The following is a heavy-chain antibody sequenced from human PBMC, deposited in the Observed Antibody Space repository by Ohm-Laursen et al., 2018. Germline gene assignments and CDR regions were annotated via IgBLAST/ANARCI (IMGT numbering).Heavy chain of an antibody. CDR1: GFTFSTHY. Sequence: SLRLSCAASGFTFSTHYMTWIRQAPGKGLEWVSSISSSSSYIYYADSVKGRFTISRDNAKNSLYLQMNSLRAEDTAVYYCARDLSSSWSQAGYWGQGTLVTVSS. CDR3: ARDLSSSWSQAGY. V-gene: IGHV3-21*01. CDR2: ISSSSSYI. J-gene: IGHJ4*02. D-gene: IGHD6-13*01.